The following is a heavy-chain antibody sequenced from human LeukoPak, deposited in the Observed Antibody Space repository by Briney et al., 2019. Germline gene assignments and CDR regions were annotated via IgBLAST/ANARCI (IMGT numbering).Heavy chain of an antibody. J-gene: IGHJ4*02. Sequence: SETLSLTCTVSGGSISSYYWSWVRQPPGKGLEWIGYIYYSGSTSYNPSLKSRVTISVDTSKNQFSLKLSSVTAADTAVYYCARDKSGWYYFDYWGQGTLVTVSS. CDR2: IYYSGST. D-gene: IGHD6-19*01. CDR3: ARDKSGWYYFDY. V-gene: IGHV4-59*01. CDR1: GGSISSYY.